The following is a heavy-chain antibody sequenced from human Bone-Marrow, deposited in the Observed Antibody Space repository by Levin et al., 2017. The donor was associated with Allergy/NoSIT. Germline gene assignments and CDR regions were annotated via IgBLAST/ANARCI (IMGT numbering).Heavy chain of an antibody. V-gene: IGHV4-61*01. J-gene: IGHJ6*02. Sequence: PSETLSLTCTVSGGSVSSGSYYWTWIRQPPGKGLECIGYIDYSGSTNYNPSLKSRVTISVDTSKNQFSLKLSSVTAADTARYYCARASNRYQKHYDDGMDVWGQGTTVTVSS. CDR3: ARASNRYQKHYDDGMDV. D-gene: IGHD3-22*01. CDR2: IDYSGST. CDR1: GGSVSSGSYY.